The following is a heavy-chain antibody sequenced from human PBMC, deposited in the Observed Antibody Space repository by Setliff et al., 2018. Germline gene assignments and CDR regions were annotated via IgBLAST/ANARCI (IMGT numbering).Heavy chain of an antibody. CDR2: FYSSGAT. CDR3: ARYPRRGNGWYPYYVDV. Sequence: SETLSLTCTVSGGSINSGGFYWSWLRQPAGKRLEWIGHFYSSGATDYNLSLKSRVTISLDTSKNQFSLKLTSVTAADTAVYFCARYPRRGNGWYPYYVDVWGKGTTVTVSS. V-gene: IGHV4-61*09. CDR1: GGSINSGGFY. D-gene: IGHD6-19*01. J-gene: IGHJ6*03.